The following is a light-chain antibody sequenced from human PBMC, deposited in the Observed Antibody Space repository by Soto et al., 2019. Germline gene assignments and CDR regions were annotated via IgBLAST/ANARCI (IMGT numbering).Light chain of an antibody. J-gene: IGLJ2*01. CDR1: SSDAGGYNY. CDR3: SSYTSSSTLVV. CDR2: DVS. Sequence: QSVLTQPASVSGSPGQSITISCTGTSSDAGGYNYVSWYKQHPGKAPKLMIYDVSNRPSGVSNRFSGSKSGNTASLTISGLQAEDEADYYCSSYTSSSTLVVFGAGTQLTVL. V-gene: IGLV2-14*01.